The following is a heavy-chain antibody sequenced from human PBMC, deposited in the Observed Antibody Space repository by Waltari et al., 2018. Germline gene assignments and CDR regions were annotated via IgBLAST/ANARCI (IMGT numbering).Heavy chain of an antibody. J-gene: IGHJ4*02. CDR3: ARGLLVGATTVRPLDY. Sequence: QVQLQESGPGLVKPSQTLSLTCTVSGGSISSGSYYWSWIRQPAGKGLEWIGRSDTRGSTNYNPSLKRRVTISVDTSKNQFSLKLSSVTAADTAVYYCARGLLVGATTVRPLDYWGQGTLVTVSS. D-gene: IGHD1-26*01. V-gene: IGHV4-61*02. CDR1: GGSISSGSYY. CDR2: SDTRGST.